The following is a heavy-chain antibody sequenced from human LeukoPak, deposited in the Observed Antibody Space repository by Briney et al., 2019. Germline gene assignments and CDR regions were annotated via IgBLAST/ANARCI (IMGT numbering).Heavy chain of an antibody. D-gene: IGHD3-3*01. J-gene: IGHJ5*02. V-gene: IGHV6-1*01. CDR2: TYYRSKWYN. CDR3: ARGFSIWSGYYQGWVPKKYNWFDP. CDR1: GDSVSSNSAA. Sequence: SQTLSLTCAISGDSVSSNSAAWNWIRQSPSRGLEWLGRTYYRSKWYNDYAVSVKSRITINPDTSKNQFSLQLNSVTPEDTAVYYCARGFSIWSGYYQGWVPKKYNWFDPWGQGTLVTVSS.